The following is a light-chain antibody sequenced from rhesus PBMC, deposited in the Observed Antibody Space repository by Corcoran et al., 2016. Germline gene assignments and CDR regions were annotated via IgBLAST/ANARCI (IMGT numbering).Light chain of an antibody. CDR3: QQYSNWPLT. Sequence: EIVMTQSPATLSLSPGERATLSCRASQSVSSHLAWYQPTPGQAPTLRIYGAYSRATGIPDRLSGSGSGTDFTLTISSLEPEDFAVYYCQQYSNWPLTFGGGTKVEIK. CDR2: GAY. CDR1: QSVSSH. V-gene: IGKV3-42*03. J-gene: IGKJ4*01.